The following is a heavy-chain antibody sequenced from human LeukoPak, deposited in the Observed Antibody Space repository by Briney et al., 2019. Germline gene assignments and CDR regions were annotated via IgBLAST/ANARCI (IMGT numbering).Heavy chain of an antibody. CDR1: GGTFSSYA. CDR2: IIPIFGTA. J-gene: IGHJ4*02. V-gene: IGHV1-69*01. D-gene: IGHD6-13*01. Sequence: SVKVSCKASGGTFSSYAISWVRQAPGQGLEWMGGIIPIFGTANYAQKFQGRVTITADESTSTAYMELSSLRSEDTAVYYCASSGPPVGIAADLIGRREWHFDYWRQATLVSVSS. CDR3: ASSGPPVGIAADLIGRREWHFDY.